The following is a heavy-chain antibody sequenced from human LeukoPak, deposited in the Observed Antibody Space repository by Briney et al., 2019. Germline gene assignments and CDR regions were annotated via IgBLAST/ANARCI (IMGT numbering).Heavy chain of an antibody. Sequence: ASVKVSCKASGYTFTGYYMHWVRQAPGQGLEWMGWINPNSGGTNYAQKFQGRVTMTRDTSISTAYMELSRLRSDDTAVYYCARVSGPPDSSGSVNWFDPWGQGTLVTVSS. CDR1: GYTFTGYY. J-gene: IGHJ5*02. CDR2: INPNSGGT. CDR3: ARVSGPPDSSGSVNWFDP. V-gene: IGHV1-2*02. D-gene: IGHD6-19*01.